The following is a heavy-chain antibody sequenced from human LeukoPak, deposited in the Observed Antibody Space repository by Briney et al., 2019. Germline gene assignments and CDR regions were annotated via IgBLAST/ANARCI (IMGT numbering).Heavy chain of an antibody. CDR1: GFTFSSYA. J-gene: IGHJ4*02. Sequence: GGSLRLSCAASGFTFSSYAMHWVRQAPGKGLEWVAVISYDGSNKYYADSVKGRFTISRDNAKSSLYLQMNSLRAEDTAVYYCAREYSDYFDYWGQGTLVTVSS. D-gene: IGHD5-12*01. CDR2: ISYDGSNK. V-gene: IGHV3-30-3*01. CDR3: AREYSDYFDY.